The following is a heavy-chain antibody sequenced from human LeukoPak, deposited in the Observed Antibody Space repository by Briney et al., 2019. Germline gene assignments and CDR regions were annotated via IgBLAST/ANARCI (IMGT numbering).Heavy chain of an antibody. CDR1: GFTSSSYW. J-gene: IGHJ4*02. V-gene: IGHV3-74*01. Sequence: SGGSLRLSCAASGFTSSSYWMNWVRQAPGKGLVWVSRIASDGSSTTYADSVKGRFSISRDNAKNTLYLQMNSLRVENTAVYYCVRDSGDYEGRLDYWGQGTLVTVSS. D-gene: IGHD4-17*01. CDR3: VRDSGDYEGRLDY. CDR2: IASDGSST.